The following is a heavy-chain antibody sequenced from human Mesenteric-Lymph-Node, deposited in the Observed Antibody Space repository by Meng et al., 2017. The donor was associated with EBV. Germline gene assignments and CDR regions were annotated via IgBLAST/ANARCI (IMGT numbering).Heavy chain of an antibody. Sequence: QGELQQWGAGLLKPSETLSLTCAVHGGSFSDYFWTWIRQAPGKGLEWVGEINHSGSTKYNPSLKSRVTISVDTSKNQISLNLNSVTAADTAVYYCARPRIRYGSGSYYYWGQGTLVTSPQ. CDR2: INHSGST. D-gene: IGHD3-10*01. V-gene: IGHV4-34*01. J-gene: IGHJ4*02. CDR3: ARPRIRYGSGSYYY. CDR1: GGSFSDYF.